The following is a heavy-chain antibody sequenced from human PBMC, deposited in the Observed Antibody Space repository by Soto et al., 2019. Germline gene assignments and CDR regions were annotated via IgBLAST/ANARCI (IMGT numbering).Heavy chain of an antibody. CDR1: GGSFSGYD. V-gene: IGHV4-34*01. D-gene: IGHD2-15*01. Sequence: QVQLQQWGAGLLKPSETLSLTCAVYGGSFSGYDWSWIRQPPGKGLEWIGENNHSGSTNYNPSLKSRVTISVDTSKNQFSLKLSSVTAADTAVYYCARGKTYCTGGSCYEQFDYWGQGTLVTVSS. CDR2: NNHSGST. J-gene: IGHJ4*02. CDR3: ARGKTYCTGGSCYEQFDY.